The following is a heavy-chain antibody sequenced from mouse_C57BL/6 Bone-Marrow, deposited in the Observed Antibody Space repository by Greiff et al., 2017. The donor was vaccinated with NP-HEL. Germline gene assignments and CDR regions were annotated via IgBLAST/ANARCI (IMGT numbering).Heavy chain of an antibody. D-gene: IGHD1-1*01. CDR3: ARGVYYYGSSYVYWYFDV. Sequence: VQLKQSGPVLVKPGASVKMSCKASGYTFTDYYMNWVKQSHGKSLEWIGVINPYNGGTSYNQKFKGKATLTVDKSSSTAYMELNSLTSEDSAVYYCARGVYYYGSSYVYWYFDVWGTGTTVTVSS. J-gene: IGHJ1*03. CDR2: INPYNGGT. V-gene: IGHV1-19*01. CDR1: GYTFTDYY.